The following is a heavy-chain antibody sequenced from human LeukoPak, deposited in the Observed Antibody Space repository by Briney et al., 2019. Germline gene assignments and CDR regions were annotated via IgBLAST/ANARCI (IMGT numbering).Heavy chain of an antibody. CDR2: ISSSSSYT. J-gene: IGHJ6*03. V-gene: IGHV3-21*01. CDR1: GFTFNTYS. Sequence: GGSLRLSCAASGFTFNTYSMNWVRQAPGKGLEWVSSISSSSSYTYYADSVKGRFTISRDNAKNSLYLQMNSLRAEDTAMYYCARVVTVAWSERRPGYYYMDVWGKGTTVTVSS. D-gene: IGHD1-1*01. CDR3: ARVVTVAWSERRPGYYYMDV.